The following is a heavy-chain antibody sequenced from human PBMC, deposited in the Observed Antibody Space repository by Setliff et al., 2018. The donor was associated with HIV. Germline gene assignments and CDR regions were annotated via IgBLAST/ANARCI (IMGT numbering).Heavy chain of an antibody. Sequence: ASVKVSCKASNYTLINYGVSWVRQAPGQGLEWMGWIGSYSGYTIYAQKFQDRLTMTTDTFASTAYMELSSLRSEDTAVYYCARPVGAMGFDPWGQGTLVTVSS. CDR3: ARPVGAMGFDP. CDR1: NYTLINYG. D-gene: IGHD1-26*01. V-gene: IGHV1-18*01. CDR2: IGSYSGYT. J-gene: IGHJ5*02.